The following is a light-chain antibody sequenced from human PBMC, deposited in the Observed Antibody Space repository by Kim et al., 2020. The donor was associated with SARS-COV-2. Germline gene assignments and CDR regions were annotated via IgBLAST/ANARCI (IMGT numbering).Light chain of an antibody. V-gene: IGKV1-5*03. Sequence: DIQMTQSPSTLSASVGDRVTITGRASQSIGSWLAWYQQKPGKAPKLLIFKSSNLESGVPSRFSGSGSGTEFTLTISSLQPDDFATYYCQQYNSFHYTFGQGTKLEI. CDR1: QSIGSW. CDR3: QQYNSFHYT. CDR2: KSS. J-gene: IGKJ2*01.